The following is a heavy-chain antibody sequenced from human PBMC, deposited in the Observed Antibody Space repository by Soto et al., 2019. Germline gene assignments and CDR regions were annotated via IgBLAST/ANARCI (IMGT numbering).Heavy chain of an antibody. Sequence: QVQLQESGPRLVNPSGTLSLTCAVSGDSINSNNWWSWVRQPPGKGLEWIGGGYHSGRTAYNPSLKSRVTISVDKSKNLFSLKLTSVTAADTAVYYCARDGASEYADVSSGRADSWGQGTLVTVSS. J-gene: IGHJ5*01. CDR2: GYHSGRT. V-gene: IGHV4-4*02. CDR1: GDSINSNNW. CDR3: ARDGASEYADVSSGRADS. D-gene: IGHD2-2*01.